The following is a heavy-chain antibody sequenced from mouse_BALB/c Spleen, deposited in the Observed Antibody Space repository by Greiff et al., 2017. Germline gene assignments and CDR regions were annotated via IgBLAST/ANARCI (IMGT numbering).Heavy chain of an antibody. V-gene: IGHV5-6-5*01. CDR1: GFTFSSYA. Sequence: EVQVVESGGGLVKPGGSLKLSCAASGFTFSSYAMSWVRQTPEKRLEWVASISSGGSTYYPDSVKGRFTISRDNARNILYLQMSSLRSEDTAMYYCARFTTATYLDWGQGTTLTVSS. D-gene: IGHD1-2*01. CDR3: ARFTTATYLD. CDR2: ISSGGST. J-gene: IGHJ2*01.